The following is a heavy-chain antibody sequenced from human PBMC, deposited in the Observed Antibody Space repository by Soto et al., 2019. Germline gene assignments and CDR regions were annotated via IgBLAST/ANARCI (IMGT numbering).Heavy chain of an antibody. CDR2: ITAANGNP. Sequence: GVSLKVPCQAPGDTFTSYAMHWVRQAPGQRLEWMGWITAANGNPKYSQKFQGRVTITRDTSASTAYMELSSLRSEDTAVYYCARDYYDSSGYFGYWGQGTLVTVSS. D-gene: IGHD3-22*01. CDR1: GDTFTSYA. J-gene: IGHJ4*02. V-gene: IGHV1-3*01. CDR3: ARDYYDSSGYFGY.